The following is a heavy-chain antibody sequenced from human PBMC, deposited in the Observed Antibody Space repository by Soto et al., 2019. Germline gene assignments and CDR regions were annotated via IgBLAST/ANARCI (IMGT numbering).Heavy chain of an antibody. D-gene: IGHD4-17*01. Sequence: SETLSLTCTVSGGSISSGGYYWSWIRQHPGKGLEWIGYIYYSGSTYYNPSLKSRVTISVDTSKNQFSLKLSSVTAADTAVYYCARSSLQYGDYVLFDYWGQGTLVTVSS. CDR1: GGSISSGGYY. CDR3: ARSSLQYGDYVLFDY. J-gene: IGHJ4*02. V-gene: IGHV4-31*03. CDR2: IYYSGST.